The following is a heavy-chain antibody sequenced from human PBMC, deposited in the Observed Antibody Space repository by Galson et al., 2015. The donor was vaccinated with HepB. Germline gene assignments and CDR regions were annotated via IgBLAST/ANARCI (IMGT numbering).Heavy chain of an antibody. CDR1: GDSVSNNKAT. V-gene: IGHV6-1*01. J-gene: IGHJ6*02. CDR2: TYFVSMWYN. D-gene: IGHD4-17*01. CDR3: ARGVDGDYYGLDV. Sequence: CAISGDSVSNNKATWNWIRQSPSRGLEWLGGTYFVSMWYNDYAISVKSRLTINPDTSKNQFSLQLNSLTPEDTAVYYCARGVDGDYYGLDVWGQGTTVTVSS.